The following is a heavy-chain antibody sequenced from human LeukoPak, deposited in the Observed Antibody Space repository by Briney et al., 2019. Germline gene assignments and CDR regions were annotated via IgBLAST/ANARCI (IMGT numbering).Heavy chain of an antibody. J-gene: IGHJ4*02. CDR1: GFTFNTYS. CDR3: ASDVGYCSGGSCYPLGY. CDR2: ISSSSSYI. V-gene: IGHV3-21*01. D-gene: IGHD2-15*01. Sequence: GGSLRLSCAASGFTFNTYSMNWVRQAPGKGLEWVSSISSSSSYIYYADSVKGRFTISRDNAKNSLYLQMNSLRAEDTAVYYCASDVGYCSGGSCYPLGYWGQGTLVTVSS.